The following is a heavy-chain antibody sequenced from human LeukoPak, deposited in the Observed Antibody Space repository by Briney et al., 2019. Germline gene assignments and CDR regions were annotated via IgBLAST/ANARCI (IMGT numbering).Heavy chain of an antibody. CDR1: GYSISSGYY. CDR2: IYHSGST. V-gene: IGHV4-38-2*01. CDR3: ARHDWDRLHSYFDY. Sequence: SETLSLTCAVSGYSISSGYYWGWIRQPPGKGLEWIGSIYHSGSTYYNPSLKSRVTISVDTSKNQFSLELNSVTAADTAVYYCARHDWDRLHSYFDYWGQGTLVTVSS. J-gene: IGHJ4*02. D-gene: IGHD3-9*01.